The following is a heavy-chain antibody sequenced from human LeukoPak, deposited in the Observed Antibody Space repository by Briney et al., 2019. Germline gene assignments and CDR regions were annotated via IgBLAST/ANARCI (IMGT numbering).Heavy chain of an antibody. CDR2: INHSGST. J-gene: IGHJ4*02. Sequence: SETLSLTCAVYGGSVSGNYWSWIRQPPGKGLEWIGEINHSGSTNYNPSLKSRVTISVDTSKNQFSLKLSSVTAADTAVYYCARTRGYSYGIFDYWGQGTLVTVSS. CDR3: ARTRGYSYGIFDY. V-gene: IGHV4-34*01. D-gene: IGHD5-18*01. CDR1: GGSVSGNY.